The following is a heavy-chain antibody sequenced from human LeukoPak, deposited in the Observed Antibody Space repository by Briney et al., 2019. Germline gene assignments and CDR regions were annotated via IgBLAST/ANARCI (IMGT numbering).Heavy chain of an antibody. D-gene: IGHD3-10*01. J-gene: IGHJ6*02. CDR1: GFTFSSYG. CDR2: ISYDGSNK. V-gene: IGHV3-30*18. Sequence: GGSLRLSCAASGFTFSSYGMHWVRQAPGKGLEWVAVISYDGSNKYYADSVKGRFTISRDNSKKTLYLQMNSLRAEDTAVYYCAKDVTYGSGPPGYYGMDVWGQGTAVTVSS. CDR3: AKDVTYGSGPPGYYGMDV.